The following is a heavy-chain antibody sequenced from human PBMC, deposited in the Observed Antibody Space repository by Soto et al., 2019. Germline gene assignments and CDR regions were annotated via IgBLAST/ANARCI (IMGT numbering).Heavy chain of an antibody. D-gene: IGHD3-10*01. CDR2: ISSSSSTI. CDR1: GFTFSSYS. Sequence: EVQLVESGGGLVQPGGSLRLSCAASGFTFSSYSMNWVRQAPGKGLEWVSYISSSSSTIYYADSVKGRFTISRDNAKNSLYLQMNSLRAEDTAVYYCASPTYAYGNDYWGQGTLVTVSS. J-gene: IGHJ4*02. V-gene: IGHV3-48*01. CDR3: ASPTYAYGNDY.